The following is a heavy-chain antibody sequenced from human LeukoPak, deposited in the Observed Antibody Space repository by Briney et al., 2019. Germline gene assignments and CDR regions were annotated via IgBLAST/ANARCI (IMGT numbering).Heavy chain of an antibody. CDR3: ARETGYCSSTRCLNWFDP. CDR1: GGSISSYY. D-gene: IGHD2-2*01. CDR2: IYYSGST. V-gene: IGHV4-59*01. J-gene: IGHJ5*02. Sequence: SETLSLTCTDSGGSISSYYWSWIRQPPGKGLEWIGYIYYSGSTNYNPSLKSRVTISVDTSKNQFSLKLSSVTAADTAVYYCARETGYCSSTRCLNWFDPWGQGTLVTVSS.